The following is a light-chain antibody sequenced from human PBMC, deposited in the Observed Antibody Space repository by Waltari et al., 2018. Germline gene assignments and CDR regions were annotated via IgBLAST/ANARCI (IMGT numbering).Light chain of an antibody. CDR2: DVL. CDR1: SSVVGDFTY. V-gene: IGLV2-14*03. J-gene: IGLJ3*02. CDR3: NSYTPTGTWV. Sequence: QSALTQPASVSGSPGQSITISCTATSSVVGDFTYVSWYQQHPGKAPKLIIYDVLHRPSAIFHRFSASKSGYAASLTFSGLQSGTEAYYSCNSYTPTGTWVFCGGTKLTV.